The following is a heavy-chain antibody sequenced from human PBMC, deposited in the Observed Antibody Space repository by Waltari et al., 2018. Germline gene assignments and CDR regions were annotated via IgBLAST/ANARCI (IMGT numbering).Heavy chain of an antibody. D-gene: IGHD3-16*01. CDR2: ISYSGAT. J-gene: IGHJ3*01. Sequence: QLHLQESGPGLVKPSDTLSVTCSVSGGPITSTRPYWAWIRQPPGKGLEWTATISYSGATYNNPSLKSRVTISVDTSKNQFSLKLSSVTAADTAVYYCATYIGASIGTAAFDVWGQGTMVTVSS. CDR1: GGPITSTRPY. V-gene: IGHV4-39*01. CDR3: ATYIGASIGTAAFDV.